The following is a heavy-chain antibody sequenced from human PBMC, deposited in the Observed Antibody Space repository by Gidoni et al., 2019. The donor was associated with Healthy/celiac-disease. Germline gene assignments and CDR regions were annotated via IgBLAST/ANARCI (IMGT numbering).Heavy chain of an antibody. D-gene: IGHD3-10*01. V-gene: IGHV3-21*01. CDR1: GSTFSSYS. Sequence: EVQLVESGGGLVKPGGSLRRSCAASGSTFSSYSMNWVRQAPGKGLEWVSSISSSSSYIYYADSVKGRFTISRDNAKNSLYLQMNSLRAEDTAVYYCARHRSLHRGYGMDVWGQGTTVTVSS. CDR2: ISSSSSYI. CDR3: ARHRSLHRGYGMDV. J-gene: IGHJ6*02.